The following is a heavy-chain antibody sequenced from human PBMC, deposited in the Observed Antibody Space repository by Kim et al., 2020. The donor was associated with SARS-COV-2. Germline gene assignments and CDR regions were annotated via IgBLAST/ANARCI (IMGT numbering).Heavy chain of an antibody. CDR1: GGTFSSYA. CDR2: IIPIFGTA. V-gene: IGHV1-69*13. CDR3: ARGEYSSSWGTNYYYYYGMDV. D-gene: IGHD6-6*01. Sequence: SVKVSCKASGGTFSSYAISWVRQAPGQGLEWMGGIIPIFGTANYAQKFQGRVTITADESTSTAYMELSSLRSEDTAVYYCARGEYSSSWGTNYYYYYGMDVWGQGTTVTVSS. J-gene: IGHJ6*02.